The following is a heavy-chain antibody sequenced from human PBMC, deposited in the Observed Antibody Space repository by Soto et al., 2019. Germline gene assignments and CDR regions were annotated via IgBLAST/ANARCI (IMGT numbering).Heavy chain of an antibody. J-gene: IGHJ4*02. CDR1: GFIFSGSA. CDR2: ILSKAGNYAT. Sequence: EVQLVESGGGLVQPGGSLKLSCAASGFIFSGSAVHWVRQASGKGLEWVGRILSKAGNYATAYPASMKGRFPISRDDSENTAFLQMNSLKTEDTAVYYCIRGGSPYYYDYWGQGTLVAVSS. CDR3: IRGGSPYYYDY. V-gene: IGHV3-73*01.